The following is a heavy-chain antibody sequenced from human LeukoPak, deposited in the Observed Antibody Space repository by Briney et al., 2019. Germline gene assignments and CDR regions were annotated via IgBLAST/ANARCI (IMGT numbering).Heavy chain of an antibody. V-gene: IGHV3-21*01. J-gene: IGHJ4*02. CDR2: ISGSGIYT. Sequence: GGSLRLSCAASGFTFSSYAMNWVRQAPGKGLEWVSSISGSGIYTFYGDSVKGRFTISRDNAKNSLYLQMNSLRAEDTAVYYCARDAYYSDSSGYYFWTHWGQGTLVTVSS. D-gene: IGHD3-22*01. CDR1: GFTFSSYA. CDR3: ARDAYYSDSSGYYFWTH.